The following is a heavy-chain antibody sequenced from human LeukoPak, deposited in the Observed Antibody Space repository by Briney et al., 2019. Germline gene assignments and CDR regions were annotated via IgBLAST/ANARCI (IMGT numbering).Heavy chain of an antibody. D-gene: IGHD4-11*01. J-gene: IGHJ6*03. V-gene: IGHV3-20*04. Sequence: GGSLRLSCAASGFTLSSHSMNWVRQAPGKGLQWVSAINWNGDSTSYADSVKGRFTISRDNAKNSLYLQMNSLRAEDTALYYCAREKVTTDNYYYMDVWGKGTTVTVSS. CDR2: INWNGDST. CDR3: AREKVTTDNYYYMDV. CDR1: GFTLSSHS.